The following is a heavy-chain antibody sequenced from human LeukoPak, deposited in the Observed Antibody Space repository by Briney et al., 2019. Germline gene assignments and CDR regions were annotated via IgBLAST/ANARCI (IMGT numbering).Heavy chain of an antibody. D-gene: IGHD4-17*01. CDR3: ARTSNMVTTGASYFDY. Sequence: PGGSLRLSCAASGFTFSTYSMNWVRQAPGKGLEWVSFISSSSTYMYYADSMKGRFTISRDNAKNSLYLQMNSLRAEDTAVYYCARTSNMVTTGASYFDYWGQGILVTVSS. CDR1: GFTFSTYS. CDR2: ISSSSTYM. V-gene: IGHV3-21*01. J-gene: IGHJ4*02.